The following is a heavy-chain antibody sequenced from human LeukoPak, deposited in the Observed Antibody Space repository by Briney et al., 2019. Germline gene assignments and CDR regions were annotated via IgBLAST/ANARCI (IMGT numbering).Heavy chain of an antibody. CDR2: INHSGST. V-gene: IGHV4-34*01. D-gene: IGHD3-10*01. CDR3: ARDRYGSGSNSYYYYGMDV. J-gene: IGHJ6*02. Sequence: PSETLSLTCTVSGGSISGYYWSWIRQPPGKGLEWIGEINHSGSTNYNPSLKSRVTISVDTSKNQFSLKLSSVTAADTAVYYCARDRYGSGSNSYYYYGMDVWGQGTTVTVS. CDR1: GGSISGYY.